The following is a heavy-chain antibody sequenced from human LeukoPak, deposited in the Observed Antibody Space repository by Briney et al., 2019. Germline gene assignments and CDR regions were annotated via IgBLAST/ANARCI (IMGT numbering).Heavy chain of an antibody. V-gene: IGHV1-69*04. J-gene: IGHJ4*02. CDR2: IIPILGIA. CDR3: ARLFNPGIAAAGINY. CDR1: GGTFSSYA. Sequence: SVKVSCKASGGTFSSYAISWVRQAPGQGLEWMGRIIPILGIANYAQKFQGRVTITADKSTSTAYMGLSSLRSEDTAVYYCARLFNPGIAAAGINYWGQGTLVTVSS. D-gene: IGHD6-13*01.